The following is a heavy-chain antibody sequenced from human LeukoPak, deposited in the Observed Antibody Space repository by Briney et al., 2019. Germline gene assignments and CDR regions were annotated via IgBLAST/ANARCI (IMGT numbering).Heavy chain of an antibody. V-gene: IGHV1-2*02. CDR3: ARGRGTTMVRGVITNYFDL. D-gene: IGHD3-10*01. J-gene: IGHJ2*01. CDR1: GYTFTAHY. CDR2: IDPNSGGT. Sequence: ASVKVSCRASGYTFTAHYIHWVRQAPGQGLEWMGWIDPNSGGTNYAQKFLGSITMTGDTSINTAFMELSRLRSDDTAIYYCARGRGTTMVRGVITNYFDLWGRGSLVTVSS.